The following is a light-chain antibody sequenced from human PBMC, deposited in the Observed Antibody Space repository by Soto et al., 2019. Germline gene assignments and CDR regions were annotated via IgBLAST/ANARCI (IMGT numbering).Light chain of an antibody. CDR2: GAS. J-gene: IGKJ1*01. CDR1: QSVRKSY. Sequence: EIVLTQSPGTLSLSPGERATLSCRASQSVRKSYLAWYQQKPGQAPRLIILGASSRATGIPDMGSCSGSGTEFTLTISRLEPEDFEVFYCQQYGSSPWTFGQGTKVDIK. CDR3: QQYGSSPWT. V-gene: IGKV3-20*01.